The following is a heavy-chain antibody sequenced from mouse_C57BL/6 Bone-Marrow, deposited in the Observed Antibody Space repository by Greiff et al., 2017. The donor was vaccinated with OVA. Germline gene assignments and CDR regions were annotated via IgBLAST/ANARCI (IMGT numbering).Heavy chain of an antibody. CDR3: AIMTYWYFDV. D-gene: IGHD2-13*01. V-gene: IGHV1-81*01. Sequence: VQLKESGAELARPGASVKLSCKASGYTFTSYGISWVKPRTGPGLEWIGEIFPRSGNTYYNEKFKGKATLTADKSASTAYMELRSLTSEDSAVYFCAIMTYWYFDVWGTGTTVTVSS. CDR2: IFPRSGNT. J-gene: IGHJ1*03. CDR1: GYTFTSYG.